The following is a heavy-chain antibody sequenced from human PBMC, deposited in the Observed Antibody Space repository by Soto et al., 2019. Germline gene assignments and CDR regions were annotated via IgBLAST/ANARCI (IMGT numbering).Heavy chain of an antibody. CDR3: ARVAGYSGYDCYFDY. V-gene: IGHV1-69*13. Sequence: SVKVSCKASGGTFSSYAISWVRQAPGQGLEWMGGIIPIFGTANYAQKFQGRVTITADESTSTAYMELSSLRSEDTAVYYCARVAGYSGYDCYFDYWGQGTLVTVSS. CDR2: IIPIFGTA. D-gene: IGHD5-12*01. CDR1: GGTFSSYA. J-gene: IGHJ4*02.